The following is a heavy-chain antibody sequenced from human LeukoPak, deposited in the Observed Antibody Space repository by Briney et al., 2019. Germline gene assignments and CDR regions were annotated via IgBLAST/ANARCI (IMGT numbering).Heavy chain of an antibody. CDR2: IGTDGSGT. V-gene: IGHV3-74*01. D-gene: IGHD4-23*01. Sequence: GSLRLSCAASGFTFSSYWMHWVRQVPGKGLVWVARIGTDGSGTTYADYVQGRFTISRDNAKNTLFLQMNSLRADDTAVYYCARDKYGGNSNAFDIWGQGTLVTVSS. CDR3: ARDKYGGNSNAFDI. J-gene: IGHJ3*02. CDR1: GFTFSSYW.